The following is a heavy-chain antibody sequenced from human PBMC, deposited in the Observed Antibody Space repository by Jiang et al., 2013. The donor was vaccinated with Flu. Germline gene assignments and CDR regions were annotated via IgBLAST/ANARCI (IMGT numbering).Heavy chain of an antibody. Sequence: GGGLVQPGGSLRLSCAASGVAFGNIAMAWVRQAPGKGLEWVSGIGADGSSTYYADSVKGRFTISRDNYKKTLYLQMNSPRGEDTAVYYCATDRLSDWGQGTLVTVSS. J-gene: IGHJ4*02. CDR3: ATDRLSD. CDR2: IGADGSST. CDR1: GVAFGNIA. V-gene: IGHV3-23*01.